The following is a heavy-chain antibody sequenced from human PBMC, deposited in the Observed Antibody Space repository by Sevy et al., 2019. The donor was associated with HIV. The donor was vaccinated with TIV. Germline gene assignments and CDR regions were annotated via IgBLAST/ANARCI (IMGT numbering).Heavy chain of an antibody. D-gene: IGHD3-10*01. J-gene: IGHJ3*02. V-gene: IGHV4-59*13. CDR3: ARRVTYSYGSGSYYHAGEAFDI. Sequence: SETLSLTCTVSGGSISSYYWSWIRQPPGKGLEWIGYIYDSGSTNYNPSLKSRVTISVDTSKNQFSLKLSSVTAADTGVYYCARRVTYSYGSGSYYHAGEAFDIWGQGTMVTVSS. CDR2: IYDSGST. CDR1: GGSISSYY.